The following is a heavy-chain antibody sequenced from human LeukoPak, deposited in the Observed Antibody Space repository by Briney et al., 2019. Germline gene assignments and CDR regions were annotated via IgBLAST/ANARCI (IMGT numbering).Heavy chain of an antibody. Sequence: GGSLRLSCAASGFTFSSYGMDWVRQAPGKGLEWVAFIRYDGSNKYYADSVKGRFTISRDNSKNTLYLQMNSLRAEDTAVYYCAKDALGGYSSSCCDDYWGQGTLVTVSS. CDR1: GFTFSSYG. D-gene: IGHD6-13*01. CDR3: AKDALGGYSSSCCDDY. J-gene: IGHJ4*02. CDR2: IRYDGSNK. V-gene: IGHV3-30*02.